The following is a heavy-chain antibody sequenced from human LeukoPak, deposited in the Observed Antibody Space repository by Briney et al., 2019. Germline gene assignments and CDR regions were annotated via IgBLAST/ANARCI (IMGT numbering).Heavy chain of an antibody. CDR2: IIPILGTA. V-gene: IGHV1-69*01. J-gene: IGHJ4*02. CDR1: GGTFSTFA. Sequence: SVKVSCKASGGTFSTFALSWVRQAPGQGPDWMGGIIPILGTANYAQKFQGRVTITADESTSTAYMELSSLTSEDATVYYCATSPTGYSPGYWGQGTLVTVSS. D-gene: IGHD4-23*01. CDR3: ATSPTGYSPGY.